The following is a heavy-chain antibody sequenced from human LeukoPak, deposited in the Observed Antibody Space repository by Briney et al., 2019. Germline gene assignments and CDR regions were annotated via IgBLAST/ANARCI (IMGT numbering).Heavy chain of an antibody. CDR1: GGSISSYY. CDR2: IYYSGST. D-gene: IGHD4-11*01. J-gene: IGHJ4*02. V-gene: IGHV4-39*01. CDR3: ARLNLMTTRLPPIDY. Sequence: SETLSLTCTVSGGSISSYYWSWIRQPPGKGLEWIGSIYYSGSTYYSPSLKSRVTISVDTSKNQFSLKLSSVTAADTAVYYCARLNLMTTRLPPIDYWGQGTLVTVSS.